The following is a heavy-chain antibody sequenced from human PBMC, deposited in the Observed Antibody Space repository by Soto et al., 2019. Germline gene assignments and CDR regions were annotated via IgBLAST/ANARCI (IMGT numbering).Heavy chain of an antibody. Sequence: PXGSLRLSSSASRFSFVDYTMHWVRQGPGKGPDWISLISLDGGITYYSDSVKGRFISSRDNSKNSLFLEMNSLTSEDAAMYFCARDSHDIFTGQKSYFDVWGQGTLVTVSS. CDR1: RFSFVDYT. J-gene: IGHJ4*02. D-gene: IGHD3-9*01. CDR2: ISLDGGIT. V-gene: IGHV3-43*01. CDR3: ARDSHDIFTGQKSYFDV.